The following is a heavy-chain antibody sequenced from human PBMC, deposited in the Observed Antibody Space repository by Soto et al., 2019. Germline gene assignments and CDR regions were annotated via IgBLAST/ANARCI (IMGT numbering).Heavy chain of an antibody. J-gene: IGHJ3*01. CDR2: IFYSGTT. CDR3: ARNFYEDVAYPTDAFDL. D-gene: IGHD3-16*01. V-gene: IGHV4-30-4*01. CDR1: GGSISSGYYY. Sequence: QVQLQESGPGLVKPSQTLSLTCTVSGGSISSGYYYWNWIRQPPGKGLEWLGYIFYSGTTQYNPSLKSRVTISADISKNHFTLELTSVTAADTAVYYCARNFYEDVAYPTDAFDLWGQGTLITVSS.